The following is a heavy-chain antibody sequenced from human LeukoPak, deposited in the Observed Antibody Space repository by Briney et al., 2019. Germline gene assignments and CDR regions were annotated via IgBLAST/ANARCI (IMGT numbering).Heavy chain of an antibody. CDR3: AKDVPAAYFDY. V-gene: IGHV3-30*02. D-gene: IGHD2-2*01. J-gene: IGHJ4*02. Sequence: GGSLRLSCVASGFSFSTYSMHWVRQAPGKGLEWVAFVRLDETIKFYADSVKGRFTISRDNSKTALYLQMNSLRAEDTAVYYCAKDVPAAYFDYWGQGTLVTVSS. CDR1: GFSFSTYS. CDR2: VRLDETIK.